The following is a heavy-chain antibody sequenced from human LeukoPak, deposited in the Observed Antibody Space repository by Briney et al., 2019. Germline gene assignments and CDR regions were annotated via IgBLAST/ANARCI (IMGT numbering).Heavy chain of an antibody. CDR2: ICGSGGCT. CDR3: VKTTVGYSSGRYPGWPADC. Sequence: GGSLRLSCEASGFTFNTYAIYWVRQAPGKGLEWVSGICGSGGCTYYADSVKGRFTISRDNSKNTVHLQMNSLTADDTAVYYCVKTTVGYSSGRYPGWPADCWGQGTLVTVSS. CDR1: GFTFNTYA. V-gene: IGHV3-23*01. J-gene: IGHJ4*02. D-gene: IGHD6-19*01.